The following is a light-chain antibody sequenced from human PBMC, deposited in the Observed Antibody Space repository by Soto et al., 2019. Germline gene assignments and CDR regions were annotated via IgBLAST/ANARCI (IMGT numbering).Light chain of an antibody. V-gene: IGKV4-1*01. CDR2: WAS. CDR3: QQYYGIPYT. J-gene: IGKJ2*01. CDR1: QSVLYNSNNKNY. Sequence: DIVMTQSPDSLAVSLGEKATINCKSSQSVLYNSNNKNYLAWYQQKPGQPPKLLFYWASTRESGVPDRFSGSGSGTDFTLTISGLQAGDVAVYYCQQYYGIPYTFGQGTKLEIK.